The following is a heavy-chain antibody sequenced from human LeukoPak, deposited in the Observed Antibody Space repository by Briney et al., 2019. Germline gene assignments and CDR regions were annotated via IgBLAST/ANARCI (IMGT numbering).Heavy chain of an antibody. CDR1: GYSFTNYW. CDR2: IYPGDSTT. CDR3: ALHPAQGSGSLDF. Sequence: GESLKISCKGSGYSFTNYWIGWVRQMPGKGLEWMGIIYPGDSTTTYSPSFQGQITISVDKSISTAYLQWGSLKASDTAIYYCALHPAQGSGSLDFWGQGTLVTVSS. D-gene: IGHD3-10*01. J-gene: IGHJ4*02. V-gene: IGHV5-51*01.